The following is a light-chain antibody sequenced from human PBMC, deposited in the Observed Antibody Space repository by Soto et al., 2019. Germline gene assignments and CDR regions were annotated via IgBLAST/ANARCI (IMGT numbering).Light chain of an antibody. V-gene: IGKV3-15*01. Sequence: EILMTQSPATLSVSPGDRATLSCRASQSVSNNLAWYQQRPGQAPRLLIYGASTRATGIPARFSGSGSGTEFTLTISSLQSEDFATYYCQQYPSYPLTFGGGTKGEIK. CDR3: QQYPSYPLT. J-gene: IGKJ4*01. CDR2: GAS. CDR1: QSVSNN.